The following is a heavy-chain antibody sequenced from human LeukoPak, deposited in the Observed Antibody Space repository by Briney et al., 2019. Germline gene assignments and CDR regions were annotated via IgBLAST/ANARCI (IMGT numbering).Heavy chain of an antibody. J-gene: IGHJ4*02. CDR3: ARALKGSGWFFRDPVL. CDR1: GGSISSGGYS. V-gene: IGHV4-30-2*01. D-gene: IGHD6-19*01. Sequence: SETLSLTCAVSGGSISSGGYSWSWIRQPPGKGLEWIGYIYHSGSTYYNPSLKSRVTISVDTSKNQFFLKLTSVTAADTAVYYCARALKGSGWFFRDPVLWGQGTLVTVSS. CDR2: IYHSGST.